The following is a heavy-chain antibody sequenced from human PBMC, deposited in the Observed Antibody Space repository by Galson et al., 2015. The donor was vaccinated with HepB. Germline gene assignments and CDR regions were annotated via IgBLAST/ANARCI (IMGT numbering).Heavy chain of an antibody. J-gene: IGHJ4*02. Sequence: SETLSLTCTVSGGSISGYYWNWIRQPPGKGLEWIGYIYYSGSTNHNPSLKTPVTISVDTAKNQFSLRLSSVTAADTAVYYCARDGVAGTGRYFDFWGQGTLVTVSS. V-gene: IGHV4-59*01. CDR2: IYYSGST. CDR3: ARDGVAGTGRYFDF. D-gene: IGHD6-19*01. CDR1: GGSISGYY.